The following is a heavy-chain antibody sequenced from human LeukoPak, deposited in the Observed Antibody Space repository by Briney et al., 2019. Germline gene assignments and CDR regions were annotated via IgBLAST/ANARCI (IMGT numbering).Heavy chain of an antibody. J-gene: IGHJ6*03. CDR1: GGSISSYY. Sequence: SETLSLTCTVSGGSISSYYWSWIRQPPGKGLEWIGYIYYSGSTNYNPSLKSRVTISVDTSKNQFSLKLSSVTAADTAVYYCAREGMVRAYYYYYYMDVWGKGTTVTISS. CDR2: IYYSGST. CDR3: AREGMVRAYYYYYYMDV. V-gene: IGHV4-59*12. D-gene: IGHD3-10*01.